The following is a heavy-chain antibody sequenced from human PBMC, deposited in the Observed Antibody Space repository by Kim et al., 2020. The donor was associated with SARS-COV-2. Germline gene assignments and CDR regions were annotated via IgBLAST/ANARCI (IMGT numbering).Heavy chain of an antibody. J-gene: IGHJ4*02. CDR3: ARHPGYCSGGSCYRLDY. CDR2: IYYSGST. Sequence: SETLSLTCTVSGGSISSSSYYWGWIRQPPGKGLEWIGSIYYSGSTYYNPSLKSRVTISVDTSKNQFSLKLSSVTAADTAVYYCARHPGYCSGGSCYRLDYWGQGTLVTVSS. D-gene: IGHD2-15*01. V-gene: IGHV4-39*01. CDR1: GGSISSSSYY.